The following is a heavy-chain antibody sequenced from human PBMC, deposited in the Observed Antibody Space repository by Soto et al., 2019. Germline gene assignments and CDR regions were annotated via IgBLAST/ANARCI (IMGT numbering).Heavy chain of an antibody. CDR3: ARSSVAAAGTLGN. CDR2: IIPVLGVA. J-gene: IGHJ4*02. CDR1: GGPLNSYT. D-gene: IGHD6-13*01. V-gene: IGHV1-69*02. Sequence: QVQLVQSGAEVKKPGSSVKVSCKASGGPLNSYTINWVRQAPGHGPEWLGRIIPVLGVANYAQTFQGRVTITADKSTSTVYMELTSLRSEDTAVYYCARSSVAAAGTLGNWGPGTLVTVSS.